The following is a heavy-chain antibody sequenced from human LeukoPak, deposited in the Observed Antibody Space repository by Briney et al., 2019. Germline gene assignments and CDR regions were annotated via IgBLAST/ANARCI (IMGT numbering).Heavy chain of an antibody. V-gene: IGHV1-46*01. J-gene: IGHJ4*02. CDR2: INPSGGST. Sequence: ASVKVSCKTSGYTFTGYYIHWVRQAPGQGLEWMGIINPSGGSTSYAQKFQGRVTMTRDTSTSTVYMELSSLRSEDTAVYYCARNDATGTMDYWGQGTLVTVSS. CDR3: ARNDATGTMDY. CDR1: GYTFTGYY. D-gene: IGHD4-17*01.